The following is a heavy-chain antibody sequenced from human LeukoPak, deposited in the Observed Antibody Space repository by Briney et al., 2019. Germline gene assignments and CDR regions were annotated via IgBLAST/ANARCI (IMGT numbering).Heavy chain of an antibody. V-gene: IGHV3-23*01. Sequence: GGSLRLSCAASGLTFSSHAMTWIRQAPGKGLEWVSSVGGSAEYTYYADSVKGRFTISRDNSRNTLSLQMNSLRAEDTAIYYCAKGYGSAALGMDVWGQGTTVTVSS. CDR1: GLTFSSHA. CDR2: VGGSAEYT. J-gene: IGHJ6*02. CDR3: AKGYGSAALGMDV. D-gene: IGHD3-10*01.